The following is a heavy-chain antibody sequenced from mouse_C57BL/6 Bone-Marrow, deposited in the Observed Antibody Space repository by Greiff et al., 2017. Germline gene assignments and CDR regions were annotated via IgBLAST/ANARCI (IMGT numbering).Heavy chain of an antibody. V-gene: IGHV1-26*01. CDR1: GYTFTDYY. J-gene: IGHJ4*01. CDR2: INPNNGGT. Sequence: EVQLQQSGPELVKPGASVKISCKASGYTFTDYYMNWVKQSHGKSLEWIGDINPNNGGTSYNQKFKGKATLTVDKSSSTAYMERRSLTSEDSAVYYCARPLPGAMDYWGQGTSVTVSS. D-gene: IGHD2-1*01. CDR3: ARPLPGAMDY.